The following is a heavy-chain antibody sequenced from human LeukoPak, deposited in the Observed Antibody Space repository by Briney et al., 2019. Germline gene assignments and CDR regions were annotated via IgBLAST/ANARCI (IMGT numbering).Heavy chain of an antibody. Sequence: GGSLRLSCAASGFTFSSYWMSWVRQAPGKGLEWVANIKQDGSEKYYVNSVKGRFTISRDNAKNSLYLQMNSLRAEDTAVYYCARERYDILTGYYKGYFDYWGQGTLVTVSS. CDR2: IKQDGSEK. CDR3: ARERYDILTGYYKGYFDY. D-gene: IGHD3-9*01. J-gene: IGHJ4*02. V-gene: IGHV3-7*01. CDR1: GFTFSSYW.